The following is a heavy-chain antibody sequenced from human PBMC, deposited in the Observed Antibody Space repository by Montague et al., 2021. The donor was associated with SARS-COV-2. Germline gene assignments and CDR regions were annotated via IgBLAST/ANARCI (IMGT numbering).Heavy chain of an antibody. V-gene: IGHV4-34*01. J-gene: IGHJ6*02. CDR2: VNFRGRT. D-gene: IGHD7-27*01. CDR3: ARGGDWGRYYYYYGMDV. Sequence: SETLSLTCVVYGGSFNDFYWSWIRQPPGKGLEWIGEVNFRGRTNYNPSLKSRATVSVDKSKNQFSLYLGSVTAADTAVYYCARGGDWGRYYYYYGMDVCGHGTTVIVSS. CDR1: GGSFNDFY.